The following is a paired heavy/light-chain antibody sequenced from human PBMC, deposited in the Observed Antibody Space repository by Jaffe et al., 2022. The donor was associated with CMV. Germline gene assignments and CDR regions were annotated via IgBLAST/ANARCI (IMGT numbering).Heavy chain of an antibody. CDR3: AGLVADDYGDYGGGAFDI. J-gene: IGHJ3*02. V-gene: IGHV5-51*01. D-gene: IGHD4-17*01. Sequence: EVQLVQSGAEVKKPGESLKISCKGSGYSFTSYWIGWVRQMPGKGLEWMGIIYPGDSDTRYSPSFQGQVTISADKSISTAYLQWSSLKASDTAMYYCAGLVADDYGDYGGGAFDIWGQGTMVTVSS. CDR1: GYSFTSYW. CDR2: IYPGDSDT.
Light chain of an antibody. CDR2: DAS. Sequence: EIVLTQSPATLSLSPGERATLSCGASQSVSSSYLAWYQQKPGLAPRLLIYDASSRATGIPDRFSGSGSGTDFTLTISRLEPEDFAVYYCQQYGSSPPFTFGPGTKVDIK. CDR3: QQYGSSPPFT. J-gene: IGKJ3*01. V-gene: IGKV3D-20*01. CDR1: QSVSSSY.